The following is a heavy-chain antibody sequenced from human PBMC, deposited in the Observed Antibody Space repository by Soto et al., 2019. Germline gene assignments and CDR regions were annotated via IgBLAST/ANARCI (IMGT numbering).Heavy chain of an antibody. V-gene: IGHV3-33*01. CDR2: IWYDGSNK. J-gene: IGHJ5*02. CDR3: ARDRGILGGRVGLDP. Sequence: QVQLVESGGGVVQPGRSLRLSCAASGFTFSSYGMHWVRQAPGKGLEWVAVIWYDGSNKYYADSVKGRFTISRDNSKNTRYLQMNSLRAEDTAVHYCARDRGILGGRVGLDPWGQGTLVTVSS. D-gene: IGHD1-26*01. CDR1: GFTFSSYG.